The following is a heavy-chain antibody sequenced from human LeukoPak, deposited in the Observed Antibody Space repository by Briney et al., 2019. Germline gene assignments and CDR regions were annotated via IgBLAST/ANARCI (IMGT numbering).Heavy chain of an antibody. J-gene: IGHJ4*02. CDR1: GYTFTGYY. V-gene: IGHV1-2*02. D-gene: IGHD3-16*01. CDR2: INPNSGGT. CDR3: ARAPYGDNGYTAEVADY. Sequence: GASVKVSCKASGYTFTGYYMHWVRQAPGQGLEWMGWINPNSGGTNYAQKFRGRVTMTRDTSISTAYMELSRLRSDDTAVYYCARAPYGDNGYTAEVADYWGQGTLVTVSS.